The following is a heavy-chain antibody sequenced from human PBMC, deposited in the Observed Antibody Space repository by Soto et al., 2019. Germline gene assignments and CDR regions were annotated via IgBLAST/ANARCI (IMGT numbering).Heavy chain of an antibody. Sequence: ASVKVSCKVSGYTLTELSMHWVQQAPGKGLEWMGGFDPEDGETIYAQKFQGRVTMTEDTSTDTAYMELSSLRSEDTAVYYCATDMLWYYYDSSGYSHDAFDIWGQGXMVTVSS. J-gene: IGHJ3*02. CDR1: GYTLTELS. V-gene: IGHV1-24*01. D-gene: IGHD3-22*01. CDR3: ATDMLWYYYDSSGYSHDAFDI. CDR2: FDPEDGET.